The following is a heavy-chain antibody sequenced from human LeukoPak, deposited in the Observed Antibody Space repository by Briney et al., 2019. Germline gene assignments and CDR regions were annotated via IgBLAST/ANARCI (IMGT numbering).Heavy chain of an antibody. V-gene: IGHV4-4*07. J-gene: IGHJ6*03. CDR3: ARNVTGTTYYYYYTDV. D-gene: IGHD1/OR15-1a*01. CDR2: IYTSGST. CDR1: GGSISSYY. Sequence: SETLSLTCTVSGGSISSYYLSWIRQPAGKGLEWIGRIYTSGSTNYNPSLKSRVTMSVDTSKSQFSLKLSSVTAADTTVYYCARNVTGTTYYYYYTDVGGKESTVTLSS.